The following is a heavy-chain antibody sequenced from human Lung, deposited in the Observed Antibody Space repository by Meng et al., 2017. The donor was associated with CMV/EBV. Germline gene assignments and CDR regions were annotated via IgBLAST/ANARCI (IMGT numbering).Heavy chain of an antibody. V-gene: IGHV4-4*02. D-gene: IGHD3-10*01. CDR1: SDSITNQNW. Sequence: QVELRDTGPTVVKPSETLSRTCAAASDSITNQNWWAWARQPPGKGLEWIGEIPHRGSSAYNPSLKSRVSMSIDKSKNQFSLKLTSVTAADTAVYHCLRGSGGSVWGQGTLVTVSS. CDR3: LRGSGGSV. CDR2: IPHRGSS. J-gene: IGHJ1*01.